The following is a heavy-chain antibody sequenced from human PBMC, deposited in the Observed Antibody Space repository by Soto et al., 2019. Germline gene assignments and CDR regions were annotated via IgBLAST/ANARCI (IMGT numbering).Heavy chain of an antibody. CDR3: AGSSPLFY. V-gene: IGHV3-53*04. CDR1: DFPVTSNY. Sequence: GGSLRLSCAASDFPVTSNYMSWVRQAPGKGLEWVSIIYSGGSTYYADSVKGRFTISRHNSKNTLYLQMNSLRAEDTAVYYCAGSSPLFYWGQGTLVTVSS. CDR2: IYSGGST. D-gene: IGHD6-13*01. J-gene: IGHJ4*02.